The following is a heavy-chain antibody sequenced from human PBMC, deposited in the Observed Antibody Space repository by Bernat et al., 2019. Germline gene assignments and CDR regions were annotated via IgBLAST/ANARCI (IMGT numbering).Heavy chain of an antibody. J-gene: IGHJ1*01. V-gene: IGHV4-39*01. D-gene: IGHD3-3*01. CDR1: GGSISSGSYY. Sequence: QVQLQESGPGLVKPSQTLSLTCTVPGGSISSGSYYWGWIRQPPGKGLEWIGCVDYSGCTYYNPSLKSRVTISVDTSKNQFSLKLSSVTAADTAVYYCARHVDDFWSGYYGRAGFFQHWGQGTLVTVSS. CDR3: ARHVDDFWSGYYGRAGFFQH. CDR2: VDYSGCT.